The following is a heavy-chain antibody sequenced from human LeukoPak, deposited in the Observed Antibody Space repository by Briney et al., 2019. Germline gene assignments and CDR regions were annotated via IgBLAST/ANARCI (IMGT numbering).Heavy chain of an antibody. CDR1: GGSISSYY. CDR2: IYYSGST. Sequence: SETLSLTCTVSGGSISSYYWSWIRQPPGKGLEWIGYIYYSGSTYYNPSLKSRVTISVDTSKNQFSLKLSSVTAADTAVYYCARHRIIVVTPYYFDYWGQGTLVTVSS. V-gene: IGHV4-59*04. CDR3: ARHRIIVVTPYYFDY. D-gene: IGHD3-22*01. J-gene: IGHJ4*02.